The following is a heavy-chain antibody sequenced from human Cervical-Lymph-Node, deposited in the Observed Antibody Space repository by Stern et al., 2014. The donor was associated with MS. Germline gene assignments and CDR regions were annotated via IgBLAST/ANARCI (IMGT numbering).Heavy chain of an antibody. CDR3: AREEKIPTAANY. Sequence: QMQLVQSGAEVKKPGASVKVSCKTSGYTFTNYAITWVRQAPGQGLEWMGWISAFNGHTDYAQKLQGRVTMTTDASTSTAYMELRSLRSDDTAVYYCAREEKIPTAANYWGQGTLVTVSS. CDR1: GYTFTNYA. D-gene: IGHD2-2*01. CDR2: ISAFNGHT. V-gene: IGHV1-18*01. J-gene: IGHJ4*02.